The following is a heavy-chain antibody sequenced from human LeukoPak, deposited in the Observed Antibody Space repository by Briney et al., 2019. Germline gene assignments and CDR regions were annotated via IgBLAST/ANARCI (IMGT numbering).Heavy chain of an antibody. CDR2: LGGSDSST. V-gene: IGHV3-23*01. CDR1: GFTFRSYA. CDR3: AKASGGSRYSSSDY. Sequence: GGSLRLSCAASGFTFRSYAMSWVRQAPGKGLEWVSTLGGSDSSTYYADSAKGRFTISRDNSKNTLYLQMNSLRAEDTAVYYCAKASGGSRYSSSDYWGQGTLVTVSS. J-gene: IGHJ4*02. D-gene: IGHD2-15*01.